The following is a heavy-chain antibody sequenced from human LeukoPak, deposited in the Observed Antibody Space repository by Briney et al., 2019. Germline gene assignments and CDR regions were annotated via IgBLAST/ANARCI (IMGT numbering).Heavy chain of an antibody. Sequence: KPSETLSLTCTVSGGSISSYYWSWIRQPPGKGLEWAGYIYYSGSTNYNPSLKSRVTISVDTSKNQFSLKLSTVTAADTAVYYCARHFGSSAAAFDYWGQGTLVTVSS. CDR2: IYYSGST. J-gene: IGHJ4*02. CDR3: ARHFGSSAAAFDY. D-gene: IGHD6-13*01. V-gene: IGHV4-59*08. CDR1: GGSISSYY.